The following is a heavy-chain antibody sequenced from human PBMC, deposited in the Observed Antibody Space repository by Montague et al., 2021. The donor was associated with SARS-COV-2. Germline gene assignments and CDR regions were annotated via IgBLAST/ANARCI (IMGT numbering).Heavy chain of an antibody. D-gene: IGHD4-17*01. V-gene: IGHV3-9*01. Sequence: SLRLSCAASGFTFDDYAMHWVRQAPGKGLEWVSGISWSSGSIGYADSVKGRFTISRDNAKNSLYLRMNSLRAEDTALYYCAFYGDYALDYWGQGTLVTVSS. CDR1: GFTFDDYA. CDR3: AFYGDYALDY. J-gene: IGHJ4*02. CDR2: ISWSSGSI.